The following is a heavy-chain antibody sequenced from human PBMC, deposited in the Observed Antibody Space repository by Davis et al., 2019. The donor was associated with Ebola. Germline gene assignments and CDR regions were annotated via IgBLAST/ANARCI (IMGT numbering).Heavy chain of an antibody. V-gene: IGHV3-21*01. Sequence: PGGSLRLSCAASGFTFSSYSMNWVRQAPGKGLEWVSSISSSSSYIYYADSVKGRFTISRDNAKNSLYLQMNSLRAEDTAVYYCAKDQVLVAAADHAFDYWGQGTLVTVSS. CDR2: ISSSSSYI. J-gene: IGHJ4*02. CDR1: GFTFSSYS. D-gene: IGHD6-13*01. CDR3: AKDQVLVAAADHAFDY.